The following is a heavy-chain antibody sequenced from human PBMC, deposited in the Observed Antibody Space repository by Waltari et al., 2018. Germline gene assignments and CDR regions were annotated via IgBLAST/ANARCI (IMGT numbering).Heavy chain of an antibody. J-gene: IGHJ4*02. D-gene: IGHD3-3*01. CDR1: GFTISNNY. CDR2: FYGGGSS. V-gene: IGHV3-53*02. Sequence: EVQLVESGGGLIQPGMSLRLSCAAPGFTISNNYISWVRQAPGKGLEWVSVFYGGGSSYHADSVKGRFTVSRDASKNTVYLQMNSLTAEDTAVYYCALSSGVVKGYLDYWGQGTLVTVSS. CDR3: ALSSGVVKGYLDY.